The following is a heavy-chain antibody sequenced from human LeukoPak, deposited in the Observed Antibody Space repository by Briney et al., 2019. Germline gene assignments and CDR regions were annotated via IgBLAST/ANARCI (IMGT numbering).Heavy chain of an antibody. CDR1: GGSISSGGYY. J-gene: IGHJ4*02. V-gene: IGHV4-31*03. CDR3: ARTQVYYYDSSGPFDY. Sequence: SQTLSLTCTVSGGSISSGGYYWSWIRRHPGKGLEWIGYIYYSGSTYYNPSLKSRVTISVDTSQNQFSLKLSSVTAADTAVYYCARTQVYYYDSSGPFDYWGQGTLVTVSS. CDR2: IYYSGST. D-gene: IGHD3-22*01.